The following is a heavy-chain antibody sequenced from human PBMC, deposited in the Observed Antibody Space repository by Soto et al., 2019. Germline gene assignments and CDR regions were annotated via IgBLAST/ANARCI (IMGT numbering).Heavy chain of an antibody. D-gene: IGHD3-3*01. J-gene: IGHJ4*02. CDR2: IYYSGST. Sequence: SETLSLTCTVSGGSISSGGYYWSWIRQHPGKGLEWIGYIYYSGSTYYNPSLKSRVTISVDTSKNQFSLKLSSVTAADTAVYYCAGYTIFGVVQSGFLWGQGTLVTVSS. CDR3: AGYTIFGVVQSGFL. V-gene: IGHV4-31*03. CDR1: GGSISSGGYY.